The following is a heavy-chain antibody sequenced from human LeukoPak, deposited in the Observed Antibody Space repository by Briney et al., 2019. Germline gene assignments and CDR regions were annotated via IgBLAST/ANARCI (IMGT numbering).Heavy chain of an antibody. V-gene: IGHV3-23*01. CDR3: AKDPAQNYFDY. J-gene: IGHJ4*02. Sequence: GGSLRLSCAASGLTFSSYAMSWARQAPGKGLEWVSAISGSGGSTYYADSVKGRFTISRDNSKNTLYLQMNSLRAEDTAVYYCAKDPAQNYFDYWGQGTLVTVSS. CDR1: GLTFSSYA. CDR2: ISGSGGST.